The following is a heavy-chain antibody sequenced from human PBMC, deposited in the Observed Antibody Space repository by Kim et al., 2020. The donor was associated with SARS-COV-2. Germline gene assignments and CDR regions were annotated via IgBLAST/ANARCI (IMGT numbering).Heavy chain of an antibody. J-gene: IGHJ4*02. CDR2: ISGSGDTT. Sequence: GGSLRLSCAASGFTFSNYGMSWVRQAPGKGLEWVAGISGSGDTTTYADSVKGRLTVSRDNSKNTLYLQMSSLRAEDTAIYYCANPRQPDYWGQGTLVTVSS. D-gene: IGHD6-13*01. CDR3: ANPRQPDY. CDR1: GFTFSNYG. V-gene: IGHV3-23*01.